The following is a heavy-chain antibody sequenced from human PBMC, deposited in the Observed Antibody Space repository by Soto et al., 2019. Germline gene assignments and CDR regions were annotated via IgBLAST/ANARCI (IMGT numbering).Heavy chain of an antibody. V-gene: IGHV3-23*01. CDR1: GFTFSSYA. Sequence: GGSLRLSCAASGFTFSSYAMSWVRQAPGKGLEWVSAISGSGGSTYYADSVKGRFTISRDNSKNTLYLQMNSLRAEDTAVYYCAKAQLWFAELLAQALFDYWGQGTLVTVSS. CDR2: ISGSGGST. J-gene: IGHJ4*02. D-gene: IGHD3-10*01. CDR3: AKAQLWFAELLAQALFDY.